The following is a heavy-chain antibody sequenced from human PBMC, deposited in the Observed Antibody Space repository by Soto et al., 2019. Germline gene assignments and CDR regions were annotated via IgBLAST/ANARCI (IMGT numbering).Heavy chain of an antibody. CDR1: GGSFSGYY. CDR3: ARGLWFGELTPSYYYYYMDV. Sequence: SETLSLTCAVYGGSFSGYYWSWIRQPPGKGLEWIGEINHSGSTNYNPSLKSRVTISVDTSKNQFSLKLSSVTAADTAVYYCARGLWFGELTPSYYYYYMDVWGKGTTVTVSS. V-gene: IGHV4-34*01. CDR2: INHSGST. J-gene: IGHJ6*03. D-gene: IGHD3-10*01.